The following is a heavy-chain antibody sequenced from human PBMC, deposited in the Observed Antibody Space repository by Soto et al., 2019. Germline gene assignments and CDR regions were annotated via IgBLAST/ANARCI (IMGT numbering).Heavy chain of an antibody. CDR1: GFTFSDYV. V-gene: IGHV3-30*14. J-gene: IGHJ3*01. Sequence: QVRLVESGGGVVHPGTSLRLSSAASGFTFSDYVIHCVRQAAGKGLEWGASMTYDGATEYYADSVEGRFTMSRDTSKRALSLQMNRMRPDDTDVYYGARVRLSNAVNDGLAVWGQGTTVTVSS. CDR3: ARVRLSNAVNDGLAV. D-gene: IGHD3-3*02. CDR2: MTYDGATE.